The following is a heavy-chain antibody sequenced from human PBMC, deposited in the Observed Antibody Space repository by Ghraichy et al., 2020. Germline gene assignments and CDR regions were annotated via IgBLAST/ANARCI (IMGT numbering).Heavy chain of an antibody. Sequence: SETLSLTCTVSAGSISFYYWSWIRQPPGKGLEWIGHIYYSGTTNYNPSLKSRVTISVDTSKDQFSLKLSSVTAADTAVYYCVRRLVGASRSAFDMWGQGTMVTVSS. V-gene: IGHV4-59*01. D-gene: IGHD1-26*01. J-gene: IGHJ3*02. CDR2: IYYSGTT. CDR3: VRRLVGASRSAFDM. CDR1: AGSISFYY.